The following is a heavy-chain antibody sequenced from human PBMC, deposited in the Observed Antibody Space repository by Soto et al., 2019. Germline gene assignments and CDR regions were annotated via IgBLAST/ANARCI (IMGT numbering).Heavy chain of an antibody. D-gene: IGHD4-17*01. V-gene: IGHV1-69*01. J-gene: IGHJ4*02. CDR1: GGTFSRHA. CDR3: ARGGGSYGAYELDY. Sequence: QVQLVQSGAEVKKPGSSVKVSCKASGGTFSRHALSWVRQAPGQGLEWMGGTIPFLNTPNYAQTFQGRITFTADDSAGTAYMELSSLRSEDTAVYYCARGGGSYGAYELDYWGQGTLVTVSS. CDR2: TIPFLNTP.